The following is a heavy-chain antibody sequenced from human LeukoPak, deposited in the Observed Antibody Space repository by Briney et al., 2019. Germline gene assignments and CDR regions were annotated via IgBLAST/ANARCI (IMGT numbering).Heavy chain of an antibody. CDR1: GGTFSSYA. Sequence: SVKVSCKASGGTFSSYAISWVRQAPGQGLEWMGRIIPIFGIANYAQKFQGRVTITADKSTSTAYMELSSLRSEDTAVYYCARGGFNWNDPIDYWGQGTLVTVSS. CDR2: IIPIFGIA. V-gene: IGHV1-69*04. CDR3: ARGGFNWNDPIDY. J-gene: IGHJ4*02. D-gene: IGHD1-20*01.